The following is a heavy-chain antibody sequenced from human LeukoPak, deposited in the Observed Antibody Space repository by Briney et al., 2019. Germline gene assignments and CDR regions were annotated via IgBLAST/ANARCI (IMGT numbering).Heavy chain of an antibody. Sequence: SETLSLTCTVSGGSIGSSSYYWGWIRQPPGKGLEWIGSIYYSGSTYYNPSLKSRVTISVDTSKNQFSLKLSSVTAADTAVYYCARELGYSGSALYYFDYWGQGTLVTVSS. D-gene: IGHD1-26*01. CDR2: IYYSGST. CDR1: GGSIGSSSYY. CDR3: ARELGYSGSALYYFDY. J-gene: IGHJ4*02. V-gene: IGHV4-39*07.